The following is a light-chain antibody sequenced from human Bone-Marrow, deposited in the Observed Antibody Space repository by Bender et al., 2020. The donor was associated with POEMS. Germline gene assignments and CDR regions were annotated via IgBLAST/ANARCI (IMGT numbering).Light chain of an antibody. CDR1: SSDVGGYKY. V-gene: IGLV2-8*01. Sequence: QSALTQPPSASGSPGQSVTISCTGISSDVGGYKYVAWYQQHPGKAPKLLIYEVSKRPSGVSNRFSGSKSGNTASLTISGLQAEDEAVYYCASYAGSHNLVFGGGTKLTVL. CDR3: ASYAGSHNLV. CDR2: EVS. J-gene: IGLJ2*01.